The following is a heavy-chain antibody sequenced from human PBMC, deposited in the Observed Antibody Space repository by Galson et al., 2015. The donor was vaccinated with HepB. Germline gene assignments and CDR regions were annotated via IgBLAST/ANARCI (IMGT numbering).Heavy chain of an antibody. CDR3: AKDGSLYDSGDYYYYYMDV. CDR1: GFTFSSYG. V-gene: IGHV3-30*18. J-gene: IGHJ6*03. CDR2: ISYDGSNK. D-gene: IGHD3-3*01. Sequence: SLRLSCAASGFTFSSYGMHWVHQAPGKGLEWVAVISYDGSNKYYADSVKGRFTISRDNSKNTLYLQMNSLRAEDTAVYYCAKDGSLYDSGDYYYYYMDVWGKGTTVTVSS.